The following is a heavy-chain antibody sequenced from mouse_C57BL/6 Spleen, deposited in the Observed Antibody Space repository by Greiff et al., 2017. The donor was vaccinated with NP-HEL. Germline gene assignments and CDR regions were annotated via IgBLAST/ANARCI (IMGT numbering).Heavy chain of an antibody. J-gene: IGHJ1*03. CDR2: IWTGGGT. CDR1: GFSLTSYA. V-gene: IGHV2-9-1*01. CDR3: ARKIYYYGSSYGYYDV. Sequence: QVQLQQSGPGLVAPSQSLSITCTVSGFSLTSYAISWVRQPPGKGLEWLGVIWTGGGTNYNSALQSRLSISKDKSKSQVYLKKNSLQTDDTTRYYCARKIYYYGSSYGYYDVWGTGTTVTVAS. D-gene: IGHD1-1*01.